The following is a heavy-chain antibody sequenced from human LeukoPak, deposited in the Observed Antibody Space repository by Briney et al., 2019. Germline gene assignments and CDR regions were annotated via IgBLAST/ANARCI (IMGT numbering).Heavy chain of an antibody. J-gene: IGHJ4*02. V-gene: IGHV3-48*02. CDR2: ISSSSSTI. Sequence: GGSLRLSCAASGFSFSTYSMNWVRQAPGKGLEWVSYISSSSSTIYQADSVKGRFTISRDDAKNSLYLQMNSLRDEDTAVYYCARDPYYGLDYWGQGTLVTVSS. CDR1: GFSFSTYS. D-gene: IGHD3-10*01. CDR3: ARDPYYGLDY.